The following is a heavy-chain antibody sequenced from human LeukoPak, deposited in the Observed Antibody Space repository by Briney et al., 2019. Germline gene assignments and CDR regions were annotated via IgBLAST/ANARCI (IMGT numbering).Heavy chain of an antibody. Sequence: ASVKVSCKASGYTFTGYYMHWVRQAPGQGLEWMGWINPNSGGTNYAQKFQGRVTMTRDTSISTAYMELTRLRSDDTAVYYCAREQEWDPLGYFDYWGQGTLVTVSS. CDR1: GYTFTGYY. V-gene: IGHV1-2*02. D-gene: IGHD1-26*01. J-gene: IGHJ4*02. CDR2: INPNSGGT. CDR3: AREQEWDPLGYFDY.